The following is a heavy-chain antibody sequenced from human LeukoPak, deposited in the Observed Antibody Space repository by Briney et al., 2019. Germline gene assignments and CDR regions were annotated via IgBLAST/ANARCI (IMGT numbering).Heavy chain of an antibody. D-gene: IGHD3-3*01. J-gene: IGHJ4*02. CDR3: ASRDYDFWSGYYSHDC. CDR1: GGSISSSSYY. CDR2: IYYSGST. V-gene: IGHV4-39*01. Sequence: SETLSLTCTVSGGSISSSSYYWGWIRQPPGKGLEWIGSIYYSGSTYYNPSLKSRVTISVDTSKNQFSLKLSSVTAADTAVYYCASRDYDFWSGYYSHDCWGQGTLVTVSS.